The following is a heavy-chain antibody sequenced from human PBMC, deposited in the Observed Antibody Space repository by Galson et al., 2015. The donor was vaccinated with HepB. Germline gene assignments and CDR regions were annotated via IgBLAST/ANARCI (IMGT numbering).Heavy chain of an antibody. CDR3: ARDQSIGVVAPYYYYYMDV. CDR1: AFTFSNFG. V-gene: IGHV3-33*01. J-gene: IGHJ6*03. D-gene: IGHD2-2*01. CDR2: IWYDGSKK. Sequence: FLRLSCAASAFTFSNFGMNWVRQAPGEGLEWVAFIWYDGSKKFYADSVKGRFTISRDNSNNTLYLQMSSLKAEDTAVYYCARDQSIGVVAPYYYYYMDVWGKGTTVTVSS.